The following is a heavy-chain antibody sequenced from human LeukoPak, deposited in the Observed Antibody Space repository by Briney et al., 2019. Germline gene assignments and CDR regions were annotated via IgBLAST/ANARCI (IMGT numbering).Heavy chain of an antibody. CDR2: IIPIFGTA. Sequence: SVKVSCKASGGTFSSYAISWVRQAPGQGLEWIGGIIPIFGTANYAQKFQGRVTITADASTSTAYMELSSLRSEDTAVYYCARDLGHMVRGPGVDYWGQGTLVTVSS. J-gene: IGHJ4*02. CDR3: ARDLGHMVRGPGVDY. CDR1: GGTFSSYA. V-gene: IGHV1-69*01. D-gene: IGHD3-10*01.